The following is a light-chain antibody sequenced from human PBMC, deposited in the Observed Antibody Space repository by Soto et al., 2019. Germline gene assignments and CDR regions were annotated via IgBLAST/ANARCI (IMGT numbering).Light chain of an antibody. CDR3: QGHSTYPRT. CDR2: GAS. CDR1: QGISTY. Sequence: DIQLTQSPSFLSASVGDTVTITCRASQGISTYLAWYQQKPGKAPKNLIYGASTWQSGVPSRFSGSGSGTEFTLTISSLQPEDFATYYCQGHSTYPRTFGPGTKVDIK. J-gene: IGKJ1*01. V-gene: IGKV1-9*01.